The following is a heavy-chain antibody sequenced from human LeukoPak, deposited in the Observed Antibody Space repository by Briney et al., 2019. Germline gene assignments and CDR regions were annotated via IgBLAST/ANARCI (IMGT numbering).Heavy chain of an antibody. Sequence: GRSLRLSCAASGFTFRTYAMNWVRQAPGKGLEWVAVISDDGSNKYYAESVKGQFTISRDNSKNTLYLQMNSLRAEDTAVYYCAKALKGDYGEFDAFDIWGQGTMVTVSS. CDR1: GFTFRTYA. J-gene: IGHJ3*02. D-gene: IGHD4-17*01. CDR2: ISDDGSNK. CDR3: AKALKGDYGEFDAFDI. V-gene: IGHV3-30*04.